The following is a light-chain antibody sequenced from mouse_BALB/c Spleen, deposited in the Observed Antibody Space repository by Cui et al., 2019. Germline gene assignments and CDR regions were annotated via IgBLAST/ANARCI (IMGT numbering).Light chain of an antibody. V-gene: IGKV4-55*01. CDR1: SSVSY. J-gene: IGKJ2*01. Sequence: QIVLTQSPAIMSASPGEKVTMTCSASSSVSYMYWYQQKPGSSPRLLIYGTSSLASGVPVRFSGSGSGTSYSLTISRMEAEDAATYYCQQWSSYTFGGGTKLEIK. CDR3: QQWSSYT. CDR2: GTS.